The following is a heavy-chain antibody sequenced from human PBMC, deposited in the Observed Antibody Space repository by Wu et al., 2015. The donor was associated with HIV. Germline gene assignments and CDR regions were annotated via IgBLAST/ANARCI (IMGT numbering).Heavy chain of an antibody. V-gene: IGHV1-69*05. CDR2: IIPIFGTA. D-gene: IGHD3-22*01. CDR3: ARDYYDSSGYPPGYYGMDV. Sequence: VQLVQSGAEVKKPGSSVKVSCKASGGTFSSYAISWVRQAPGQGLEWMGGIIPIFGTANYAQKFQGRVTITTDESTSTAYMELSSLRSEDTAVYYCARDYYDSSGYPPGYYGMDVWGQGTTVTVSS. CDR1: GGTFSSYA. J-gene: IGHJ6*02.